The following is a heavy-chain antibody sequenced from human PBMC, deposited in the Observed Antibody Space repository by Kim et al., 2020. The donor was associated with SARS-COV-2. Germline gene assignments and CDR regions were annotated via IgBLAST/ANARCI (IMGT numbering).Heavy chain of an antibody. J-gene: IGHJ4*02. V-gene: IGHV4-59*01. CDR2: IYYSGST. CDR3: ARATPPRLVRGVIIKSYYFDY. Sequence: SETLSLTCTVSGGSISSYYWSWIRQPPGKGLEWIGYIYYSGSTNYNPSLKSRVTISVDTSKNQFSLKLSSVTAADTAVYYCARATPPRLVRGVIIKSYYFDYWGQGTLVTVSS. CDR1: GGSISSYY. D-gene: IGHD3-10*01.